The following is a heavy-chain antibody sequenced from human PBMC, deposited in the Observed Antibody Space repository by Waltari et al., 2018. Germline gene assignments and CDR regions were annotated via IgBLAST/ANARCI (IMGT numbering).Heavy chain of an antibody. V-gene: IGHV4-39*07. Sequence: QLQLQESGPGLVKPSETLSLTCTVSGGSISSSSYYWGWIRQPPGKGLEWIGSIYYSGSTDYNPSLKRRVTISVDTSKNQFSLKLSSVTAADTAVYYCARDSGYSGYDPPFYYYYYGMDVWGQGTTVTVSS. D-gene: IGHD5-12*01. J-gene: IGHJ6*02. CDR3: ARDSGYSGYDPPFYYYYYGMDV. CDR2: IYYSGST. CDR1: GGSISSSSYY.